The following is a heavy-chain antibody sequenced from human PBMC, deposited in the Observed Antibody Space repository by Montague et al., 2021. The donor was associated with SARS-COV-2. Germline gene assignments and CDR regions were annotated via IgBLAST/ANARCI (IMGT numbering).Heavy chain of an antibody. J-gene: IGHJ2*01. CDR1: GGSISSGSYY. V-gene: IGHV4-39*01. D-gene: IGHD2-2*03. CDR2: IYYSGTT. CDR3: ARVDAVDWYFDL. Sequence: SETLSLTCTVSGGSISSGSYYWSWIRQPPGKGLEWIGSIYYSGTTYYNPSLKSRVTISVDTSKNQFSLKLSSVTAADTAVCYCARVDAVDWYFDLWGRGTLVTVSS.